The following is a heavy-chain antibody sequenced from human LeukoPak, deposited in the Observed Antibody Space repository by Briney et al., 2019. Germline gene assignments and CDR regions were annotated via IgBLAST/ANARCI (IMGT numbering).Heavy chain of an antibody. V-gene: IGHV1-46*01. CDR3: ARDGWFYYDSSDYSGFDY. CDR1: GYTFTGYY. Sequence: ASVKVSCKASGYTFTGYYMHWVRQAPGQGLEWMGRINPSGGSINYAQKFQGRVTMTRDTSTSTVYMELSSLRSEDTAVYYCARDGWFYYDSSDYSGFDYWGQGTLVTVSS. CDR2: INPSGGSI. D-gene: IGHD3-22*01. J-gene: IGHJ4*02.